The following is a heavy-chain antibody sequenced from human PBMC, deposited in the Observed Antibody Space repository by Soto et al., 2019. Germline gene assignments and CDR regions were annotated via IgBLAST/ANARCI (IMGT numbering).Heavy chain of an antibody. D-gene: IGHD6-6*01. J-gene: IGHJ6*02. Sequence: ASVKVSCKVSGYTLTELSMHWVRQAPGKGLEWMGGFDPEDGETIYAQKFQGRVTMTEDTSTDTDYMELSSLRSEDTAVYYCATDQKAARPRHYYYGMDVWGQGTTVTVSS. CDR3: ATDQKAARPRHYYYGMDV. CDR1: GYTLTELS. CDR2: FDPEDGET. V-gene: IGHV1-24*01.